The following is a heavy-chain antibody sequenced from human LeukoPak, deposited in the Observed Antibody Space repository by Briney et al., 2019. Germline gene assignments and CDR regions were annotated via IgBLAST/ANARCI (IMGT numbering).Heavy chain of an antibody. CDR2: MNPNSGNT. CDR3: ARGASRSFDY. V-gene: IGHV1-8*03. CDR1: GYTFTTYE. J-gene: IGHJ4*02. Sequence: ASVKVSCKASGYTFTTYEIHWVRQATGQGLEWMGWMNPNSGNTGYVQKFQGRVTFTRTTSINTAYMELSSLRSEDTAVYYCARGASRSFDYWGQGTLVTVSS.